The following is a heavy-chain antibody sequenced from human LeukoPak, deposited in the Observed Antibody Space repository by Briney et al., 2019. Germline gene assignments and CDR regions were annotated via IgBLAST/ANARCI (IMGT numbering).Heavy chain of an antibody. CDR2: IKQDGSEK. J-gene: IGHJ4*02. D-gene: IGHD2-15*01. V-gene: IGHV3-7*01. CDR1: GFTFSSYW. CDR3: AREVFVYCSGGSCSDLDY. Sequence: GGSLRLSCAASGFTFSSYWMCWVRQAPGKGLEWVANIKQDGSEKYYVDSVKGRFTISRDNAKNSLYLQMNSLRAEDTAVYYCAREVFVYCSGGSCSDLDYWGQGTLVTVSS.